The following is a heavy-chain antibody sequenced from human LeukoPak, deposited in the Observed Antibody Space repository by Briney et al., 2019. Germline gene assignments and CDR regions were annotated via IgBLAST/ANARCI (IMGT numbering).Heavy chain of an antibody. CDR2: IIPIFGTA. CDR3: ARDGGYSSGWYYFDY. CDR1: AGTFSSYA. V-gene: IGHV1-69*01. D-gene: IGHD6-13*01. J-gene: IGHJ4*02. Sequence: SVKVSCKASAGTFSSYAISWVRQAPGQELEWMGGIIPIFGTANYAQKFQGRVTITADESTSTAYMELSSLRSEDTAVYYCARDGGYSSGWYYFDYWGQGTLVTVSS.